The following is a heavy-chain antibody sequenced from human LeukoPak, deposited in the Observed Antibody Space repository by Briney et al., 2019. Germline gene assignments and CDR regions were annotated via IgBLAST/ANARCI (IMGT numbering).Heavy chain of an antibody. J-gene: IGHJ4*02. CDR1: GFTFSSYA. CDR3: ARDPTPVVAPAAPLDY. CDR2: ISYDGSNK. V-gene: IGHV3-30*01. D-gene: IGHD2-2*01. Sequence: GRSLRLSCAATGFTFSSYAMHWVRQAPGKGLEWVAVISYDGSNKYYADSVKGRFTISRDNSKNTLYLQMNSLRAEDTAVYYCARDPTPVVAPAAPLDYWGQGTLVTVSS.